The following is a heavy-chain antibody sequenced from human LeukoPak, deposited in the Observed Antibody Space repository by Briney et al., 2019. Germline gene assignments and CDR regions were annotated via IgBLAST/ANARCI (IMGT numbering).Heavy chain of an antibody. CDR3: ARETPRGGYNY. V-gene: IGHV4-38-2*02. Sequence: SETLSLTCTVSGYSISSGYYWGWIRQPPGKGLEWIGSIYHSGSTYYNPSLKSRVTISVDTSKNQFSLKLSSVTAADTAVYYCARETPRGGYNYWGQGTLVTVSS. CDR1: GYSISSGYY. J-gene: IGHJ4*02. CDR2: IYHSGST. D-gene: IGHD5-24*01.